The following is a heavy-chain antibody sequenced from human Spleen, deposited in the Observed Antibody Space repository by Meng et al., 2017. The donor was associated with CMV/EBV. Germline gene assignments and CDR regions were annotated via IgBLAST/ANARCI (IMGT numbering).Heavy chain of an antibody. V-gene: IGHV3-7*01. D-gene: IGHD6-6*01. CDR3: ARDKRGSSSPYNWFDP. J-gene: IGHJ5*02. Sequence: SGVTFSYYWMGGVRQAPGKGLEWVANIKQDGSETYYVDSVKGRFTSSRDNAKNVVYLQMNSLRPEDTALYHCARDKRGSSSPYNWFDPWGQGTLVTVSS. CDR2: IKQDGSET. CDR1: GVTFSYYW.